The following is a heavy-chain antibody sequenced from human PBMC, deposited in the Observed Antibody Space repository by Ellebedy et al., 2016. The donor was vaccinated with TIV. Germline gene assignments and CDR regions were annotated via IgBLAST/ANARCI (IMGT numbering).Heavy chain of an antibody. CDR2: IFFTGTT. CDR1: GVSISNSPTHY. D-gene: IGHD2-15*01. V-gene: IGHV4-39*01. CDR3: ARHYPGGYPGGV. Sequence: SETLSLXXTVSGVSISNSPTHYWGWIRQPPGKGLEWIGSIFFTGTTYYTPSLKSRVAISVDTSKNQFSLKVTSMTAADTALYYCARHYPGGYPGGVWGKGTTVTVSS. J-gene: IGHJ6*04.